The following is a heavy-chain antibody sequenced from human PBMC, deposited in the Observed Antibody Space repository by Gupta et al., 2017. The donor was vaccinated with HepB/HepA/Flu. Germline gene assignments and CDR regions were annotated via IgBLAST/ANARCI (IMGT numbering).Heavy chain of an antibody. Sequence: HVQLVASGGGVVQPGRSLRLSCAASGFTFRNYGMHWVRQAPGKGLEWVALISYDGSNKYYADSVKGRFTVSRDNSKNTLYLQMNSLRAEDTAMYYCALSYSVSDFDYWGQGTLVTVSS. V-gene: IGHV3-30*03. D-gene: IGHD1-26*01. J-gene: IGHJ4*02. CDR1: GFTFRNYG. CDR3: ALSYSVSDFDY. CDR2: ISYDGSNK.